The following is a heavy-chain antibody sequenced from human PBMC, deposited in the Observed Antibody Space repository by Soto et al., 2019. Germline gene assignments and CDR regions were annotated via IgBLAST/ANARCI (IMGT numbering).Heavy chain of an antibody. D-gene: IGHD3-3*01. CDR2: ISGSGTTI. V-gene: IGHV3-48*03. Sequence: DVQLVESGGGLVQPGGSLRLSCAASGFTFSGYEMNWVRQAPGKGLEWISYISGSGTTIYYADSVKGRFTISRDNAKKSLCLQMNSLRAEDTAVYYCAREFTVFGVIIPTPMDVWGQGTTVTVSS. CDR3: AREFTVFGVIIPTPMDV. CDR1: GFTFSGYE. J-gene: IGHJ6*02.